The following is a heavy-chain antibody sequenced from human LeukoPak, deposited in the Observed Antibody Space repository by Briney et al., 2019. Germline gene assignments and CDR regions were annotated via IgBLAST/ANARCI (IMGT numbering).Heavy chain of an antibody. CDR3: ARGGKQWLVKGFDY. V-gene: IGHV4-34*01. CDR1: GGSFSGCY. Sequence: SETLSLTCAVYGGSFSGCYWSWIRQSPGKGLEWIGEINHSGSTNYNPSLKSRVTISVDTSKNQFSLKLSSVTAADTAVYYCARGGKQWLVKGFDYWGQGTLVTVSS. J-gene: IGHJ4*02. CDR2: INHSGST. D-gene: IGHD6-19*01.